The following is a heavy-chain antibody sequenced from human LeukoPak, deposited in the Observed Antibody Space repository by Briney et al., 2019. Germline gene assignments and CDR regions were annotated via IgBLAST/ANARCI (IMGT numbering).Heavy chain of an antibody. J-gene: IGHJ4*02. D-gene: IGHD3-22*01. CDR1: GFTFSSYS. Sequence: GGSLRLSCAASGFTFSSYSMNWVRQAPGKGLEWVSSISSSSSYIYYADSVKGRFTISRDNAKNSLYLQMNSLRAEDTAVYYCAVDYDSSGYFAYWGQGTLVTVSS. CDR3: AVDYDSSGYFAY. V-gene: IGHV3-21*01. CDR2: ISSSSSYI.